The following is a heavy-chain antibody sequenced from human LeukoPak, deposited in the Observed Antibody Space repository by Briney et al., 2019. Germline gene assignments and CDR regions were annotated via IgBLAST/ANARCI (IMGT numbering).Heavy chain of an antibody. D-gene: IGHD5-24*01. CDR3: AGDGTGVYNLVQY. Sequence: EASVKVSCKASGYTFTGYYMHWVRQAPGQGLEWMGWINPNSGGTNYAQKFQGRVTMTRDTSISAVYMELSRLRSDDTAVYYCAGDGTGVYNLVQYWGQGTLVTVSS. CDR1: GYTFTGYY. J-gene: IGHJ4*02. V-gene: IGHV1-2*02. CDR2: INPNSGGT.